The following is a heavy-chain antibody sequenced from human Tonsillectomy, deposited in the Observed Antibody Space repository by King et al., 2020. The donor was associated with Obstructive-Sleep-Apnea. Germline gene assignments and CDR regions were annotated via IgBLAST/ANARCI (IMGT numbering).Heavy chain of an antibody. CDR1: GGPISSSNW. V-gene: IGHV4-4*02. CDR3: AREVTGTTYSFYY. CDR2: IYHSGST. Sequence: VQLQESGPGLVKPSGTLSLTCAVSGGPISSSNWWSWVRQPPGKGLEWIGEIYHSGSTNYNPSLKSRGTISVDKAKNQFSLKLSSVTAADTAVYYCAREVTGTTYSFYYWGQGTLVTVSS. D-gene: IGHD1-7*01. J-gene: IGHJ4*02.